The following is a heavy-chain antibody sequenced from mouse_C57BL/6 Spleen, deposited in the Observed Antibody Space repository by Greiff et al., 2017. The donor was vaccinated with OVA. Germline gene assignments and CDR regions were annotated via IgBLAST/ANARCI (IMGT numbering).Heavy chain of an antibody. CDR3: ARSRGYFDY. CDR2: IYPSDSET. J-gene: IGHJ2*01. V-gene: IGHV1-61*01. CDR1: GYTFTSYW. Sequence: QVQLQQPGAELVRPGSSVKLSCKASGYTFTSYWMDWVKQRPGQGLEWIGNIYPSDSETHYNQKFKDKATLTVDKSSSTAYMQLISLTSEDSAVYYCARSRGYFDYWGQGTTLTVSS.